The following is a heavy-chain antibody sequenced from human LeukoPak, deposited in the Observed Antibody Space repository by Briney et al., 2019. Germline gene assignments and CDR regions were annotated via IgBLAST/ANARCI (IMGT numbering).Heavy chain of an antibody. J-gene: IGHJ4*02. D-gene: IGHD1-26*01. CDR3: ARSSGTYYPFAF. V-gene: IGHV3-11*03. Sequence: LSLTCTASGGSISSSSYYWGWIRQAPGKGLEWISYITTTSDLVKYADSVRGRFTVSRDNAKNSLFLQMNSLRAEDTAVYYCARSSGTYYPFAFWGQGALVTVSS. CDR2: ITTTSDLV. CDR1: GGSISSSSYY.